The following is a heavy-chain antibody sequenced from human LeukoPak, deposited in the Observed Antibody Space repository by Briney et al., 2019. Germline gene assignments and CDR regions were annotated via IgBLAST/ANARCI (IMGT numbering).Heavy chain of an antibody. J-gene: IGHJ4*02. CDR1: GFTFSNYA. CDR3: AKWGDYDVLTGYYVSNY. CDR2: ITGSGGNT. Sequence: GASLRLSCAASGFTFSNYAMSWVRQAPGKGLEWVSAITGSGGNTYYADSVKGRFTISRDNSRNTVFLQMNSLRAEDTAVYYCAKWGDYDVLTGYYVSNYWGQGTLVTVSS. V-gene: IGHV3-23*01. D-gene: IGHD3-9*01.